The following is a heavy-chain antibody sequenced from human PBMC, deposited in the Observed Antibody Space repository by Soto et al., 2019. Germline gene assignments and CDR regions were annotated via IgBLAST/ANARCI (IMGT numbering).Heavy chain of an antibody. J-gene: IGHJ3*02. D-gene: IGHD6-13*01. CDR1: GGTFSNHA. V-gene: IGHV1-69*12. Sequence: QVHLVQSGAEVKKPGSSVKVSCKAPGGTFSNHAINWVRQAPGQGLEWMGRIIPIFSTTKYAQKLQGRVTMTADESTITAYLELSSLKHDDTAVYYCAREVAADGTFREDVFDIWGQGTLVTVSS. CDR2: IIPIFSTT. CDR3: AREVAADGTFREDVFDI.